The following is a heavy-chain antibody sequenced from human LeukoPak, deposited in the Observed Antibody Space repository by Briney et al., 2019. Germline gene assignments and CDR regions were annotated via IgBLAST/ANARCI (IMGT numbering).Heavy chain of an antibody. V-gene: IGHV4-59*01. CDR3: ARSIPVPYSSGWFYY. J-gene: IGHJ4*02. CDR2: IYYSGST. D-gene: IGHD6-19*01. Sequence: PSETLSLTCTVSGGSISIYYWSWIRQPPGKGLEWIGYIYYSGSTNYNPSLKSRVTISVDTSKNQFSLKLSSVTAADTAVYYCARSIPVPYSSGWFYYWGQGTLVTVSS. CDR1: GGSISIYY.